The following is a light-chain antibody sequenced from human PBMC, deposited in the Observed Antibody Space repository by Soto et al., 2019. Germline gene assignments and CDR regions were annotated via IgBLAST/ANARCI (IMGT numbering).Light chain of an antibody. V-gene: IGLV2-11*01. Sequence: QSALTQPRSVSGSPGQSVTISCTGTSSDVGGYNYVSWYQQDPGKAPKLIIYDASKRPSGVPDRFSGSKSGNTASLTISGLQAEDEADYYCCSYAGTYTYVFGTGTKLTVL. CDR1: SSDVGGYNY. CDR2: DAS. J-gene: IGLJ1*01. CDR3: CSYAGTYTYV.